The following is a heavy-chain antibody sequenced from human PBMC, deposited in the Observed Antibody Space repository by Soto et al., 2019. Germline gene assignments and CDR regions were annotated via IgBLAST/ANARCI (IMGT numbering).Heavy chain of an antibody. CDR3: ARGSEYFRH. V-gene: IGHV1-18*04. CDR1: DYTFTSYG. CDR2: ISIYNGKPT. J-gene: IGHJ1*01. Sequence: GASVKVSCKASDYTFTSYGIAWVRQAPGQGLEWMGWISIYNGKPTNDAQKFQDRVTMTTDTSTNTAYMELRSLTSDDTAVYYCARGSEYFRHWGQGRLVTVSS.